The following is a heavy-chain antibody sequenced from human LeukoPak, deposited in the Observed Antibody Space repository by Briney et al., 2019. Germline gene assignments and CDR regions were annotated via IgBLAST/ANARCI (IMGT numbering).Heavy chain of an antibody. CDR2: IYYSGRT. V-gene: IGHV4-39*01. CDR1: GGSFSGYH. D-gene: IGHD7-27*01. CDR3: GRLWGPAGGYYFDY. Sequence: PSETLSLTCAVYGGSFSGYHWGWIRQPPGKGLEWIGSIYYSGRTYYNPSLKSRVTISVDTSKNQFSLKLSSVTAADTAVYYCGRLWGPAGGYYFDYWGQGTLVTVSS. J-gene: IGHJ4*02.